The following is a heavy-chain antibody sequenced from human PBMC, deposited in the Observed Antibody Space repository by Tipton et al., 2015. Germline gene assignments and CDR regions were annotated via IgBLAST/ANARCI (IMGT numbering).Heavy chain of an antibody. CDR2: ISWNSENI. D-gene: IGHD5-12*01. Sequence: SLRLSCAASGFNFNNYAMHWVRQAPGKGLEWVSGISWNSENIGYADSVKGRFTFSRDNAKNSLFLQMNSLRVEDTAVYYCARSGGYGWDYWGQGTLVTVSS. CDR1: GFNFNNYA. V-gene: IGHV3-9*01. J-gene: IGHJ4*02. CDR3: ARSGGYGWDY.